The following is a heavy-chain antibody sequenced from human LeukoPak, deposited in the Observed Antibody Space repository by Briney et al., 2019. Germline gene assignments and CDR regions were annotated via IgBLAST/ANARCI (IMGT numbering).Heavy chain of an antibody. V-gene: IGHV3-23*01. J-gene: IGHJ4*02. D-gene: IGHD3-22*01. CDR3: AKVRGYDSSGYYSY. Sequence: GSLRLSCAASGFTFSSYAMSWVRQAPGKGLEWVSAISGSGGSTYYADSVKGRFTIPRDNSKNTLYLQMNSLRAEDTAVYYCAKVRGYDSSGYYSYWGQGTLVTVSS. CDR1: GFTFSSYA. CDR2: ISGSGGST.